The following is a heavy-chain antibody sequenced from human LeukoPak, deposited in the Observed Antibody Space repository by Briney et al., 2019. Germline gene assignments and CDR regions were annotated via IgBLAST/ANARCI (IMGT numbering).Heavy chain of an antibody. CDR2: FYYSGST. Sequence: PSETLSLTCTVSGGSITSSNYYWGWVRQPPGKGLEWIGSFYYSGSTNYNPSLKSRVTISVDTSKNQFSLKLSSVTAADTAVYYCVYYYGSGSVEYWGQGTLVTVSS. D-gene: IGHD3-10*01. V-gene: IGHV4-39*01. CDR1: GGSITSSNYY. CDR3: VYYYGSGSVEY. J-gene: IGHJ4*02.